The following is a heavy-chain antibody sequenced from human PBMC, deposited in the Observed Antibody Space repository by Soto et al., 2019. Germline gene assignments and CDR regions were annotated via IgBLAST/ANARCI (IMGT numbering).Heavy chain of an antibody. CDR2: IYFTGST. D-gene: IGHD3-22*01. J-gene: IGHJ4*02. V-gene: IGHV4-59*01. CDR1: GGSISSYY. Sequence: PSETLSLTCTVSGGSISSYYWSWIRQPPGKELEWIGYIYFTGSTNYNPSLKSRVTISVDTSKIQFSLKLSSVTAADTAVYYCARGREYYDSSGYHYYFDYWGQGTLVTVSS. CDR3: ARGREYYDSSGYHYYFDY.